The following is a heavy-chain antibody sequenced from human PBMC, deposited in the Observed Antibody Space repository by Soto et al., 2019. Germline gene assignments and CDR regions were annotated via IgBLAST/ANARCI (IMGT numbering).Heavy chain of an antibody. Sequence: ASVKVSCKVSGYTLTELSMHWVRQAPGKGLEWMGGFDPEDGETIYAQKFQGRVTMTEDTSTDTAYMELSSLRSEDTAVYFFATVMPERFDCGGDCYSSWGQGTLVTVSS. J-gene: IGHJ4*02. CDR2: FDPEDGET. D-gene: IGHD2-21*02. V-gene: IGHV1-24*01. CDR3: ATVMPERFDCGGDCYSS. CDR1: GYTLTELS.